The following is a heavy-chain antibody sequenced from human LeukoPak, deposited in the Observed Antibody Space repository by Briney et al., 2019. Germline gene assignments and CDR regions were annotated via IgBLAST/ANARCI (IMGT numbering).Heavy chain of an antibody. J-gene: IGHJ6*03. CDR1: GYTFTSYG. V-gene: IGHV1-18*01. CDR3: ATAGKSGSGLTSYYYYMDV. Sequence: ASVKVSCKTSGYTFTSYGISWVRQAPGQGLEWMGWTSAYSGNTNYAQKLQGRVTMTTDTSTSTAYMELSSLRSEDTAVYYCATAGKSGSGLTSYYYYMDVWGKGTTVTISS. D-gene: IGHD6-25*01. CDR2: TSAYSGNT.